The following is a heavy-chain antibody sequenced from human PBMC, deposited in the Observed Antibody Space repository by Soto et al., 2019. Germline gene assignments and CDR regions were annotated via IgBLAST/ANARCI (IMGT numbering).Heavy chain of an antibody. J-gene: IGHJ4*02. CDR1: GFTFTSSA. CDR3: AATLRWEPLDY. D-gene: IGHD1-26*01. Sequence: ASVKVSCKASGFTFTSSAVQWVRQARGQRLEWKGWIVVGSGNTNYAQKYQERVTIIRDMSTSTAYMELSSLRSEDTAVYYCAATLRWEPLDYWGQGSLVTVSS. V-gene: IGHV1-58*01. CDR2: IVVGSGNT.